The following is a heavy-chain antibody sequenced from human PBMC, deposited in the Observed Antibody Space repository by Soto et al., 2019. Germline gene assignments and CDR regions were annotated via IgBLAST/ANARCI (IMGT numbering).Heavy chain of an antibody. CDR3: ARATPVAEYFQH. CDR2: IIPTLGIA. D-gene: IGHD1-26*01. J-gene: IGHJ1*01. Sequence: SVKVSCKASGGTFSSHTISWVRQAPGQGLEWMGRIIPTLGIANYAQKFQGRVTITADKSTSTAYMELSSLRSEDTAVYYCARATPVAEYFQHWGLGTLVTVSS. V-gene: IGHV1-69*02. CDR1: GGTFSSHT.